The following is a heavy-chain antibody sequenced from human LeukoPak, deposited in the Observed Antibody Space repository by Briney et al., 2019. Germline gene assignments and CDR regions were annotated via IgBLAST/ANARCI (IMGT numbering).Heavy chain of an antibody. J-gene: IGHJ4*02. CDR2: ITYDGYYK. CDR1: GFSFSTYG. V-gene: IGHV3-30*18. CDR3: AKDRSAGVRASPMDY. D-gene: IGHD3-10*01. Sequence: GGSLRLSCAASGFSFSTYGMHWVRQAPGKGLEWVAVITYDGYYKYYANSVKGRFTISSDNSKNTLYLQMNSLRAEDTAVYYCAKDRSAGVRASPMDYRGQGTLVTVS.